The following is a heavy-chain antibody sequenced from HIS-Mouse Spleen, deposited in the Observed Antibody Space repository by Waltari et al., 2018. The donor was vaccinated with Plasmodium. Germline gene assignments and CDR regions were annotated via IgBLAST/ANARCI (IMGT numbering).Heavy chain of an antibody. CDR1: GYSISSGYY. D-gene: IGHD2-15*01. CDR3: ARSLGIASSYWYFDL. CDR2: IYHSGST. V-gene: IGHV4-38-2*02. Sequence: QVQLQESGPGLVKPSETLSLTCTVSGYSISSGYYWGWIRQPPGKGLEWIGSIYHSGSTYYNPSLQSRVTISVDTSKNQFSLKLSSVTAADTAVYYCARSLGIASSYWYFDLWGRGTLVTVSS. J-gene: IGHJ2*01.